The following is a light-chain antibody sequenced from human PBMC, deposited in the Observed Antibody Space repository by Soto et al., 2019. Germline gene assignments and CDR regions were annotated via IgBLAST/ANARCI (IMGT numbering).Light chain of an antibody. J-gene: IGKJ1*01. Sequence: EIVLTQSPGTLSLSPGERATLSCRASQSVNNNYLAWYQQKPGQAPRLPIYDASSRATGTPGRFSGSGSGTDFTLTISRLEPEDFAVYYCQQYGNTPRTFGQGTKVDIK. CDR1: QSVNNNY. CDR3: QQYGNTPRT. CDR2: DAS. V-gene: IGKV3-20*01.